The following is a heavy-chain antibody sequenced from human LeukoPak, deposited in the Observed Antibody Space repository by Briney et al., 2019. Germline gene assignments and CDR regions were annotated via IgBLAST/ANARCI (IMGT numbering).Heavy chain of an antibody. CDR3: ARVRVATMAADY. D-gene: IGHD5-12*01. V-gene: IGHV1-69*04. Sequence: SVEVSCKASGGTFSSYAISWVRQAPGQGLEWMGRIIPILGIANYAQKFQGRVTITADKSTSTAYMELSSLRSEDTAVYYCARVRVATMAADYWGQGTLVTVSS. J-gene: IGHJ4*02. CDR2: IIPILGIA. CDR1: GGTFSSYA.